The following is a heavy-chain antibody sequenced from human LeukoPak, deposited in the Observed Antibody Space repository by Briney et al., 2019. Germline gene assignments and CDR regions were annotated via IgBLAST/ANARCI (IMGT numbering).Heavy chain of an antibody. Sequence: GGSLRLSCAASGFTFSSYSMNWVRQAPGKGLEWVSSISSSSSYICYADSVKGRFTISRDNAKNSLYLQMNSLRAEDTAVYYCARLGRDGFDYWGQGTLVTVSS. V-gene: IGHV3-21*01. CDR2: ISSSSSYI. CDR3: ARLGRDGFDY. CDR1: GFTFSSYS. J-gene: IGHJ4*02. D-gene: IGHD5-24*01.